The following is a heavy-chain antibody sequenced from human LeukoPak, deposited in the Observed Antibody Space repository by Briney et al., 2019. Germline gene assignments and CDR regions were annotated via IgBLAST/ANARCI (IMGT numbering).Heavy chain of an antibody. CDR3: ARGPILLIAVAGPNWFDP. V-gene: IGHV3-48*03. CDR2: ISSSGSTI. Sequence: GGSLRLSCGASGFTFSSYEMNWVRQAPGKGLEWVSYISSSGSTIYYADSVKGRFTISRDNAKNSLYLQMNSLRAEDTAVYYCARGPILLIAVAGPNWFDPWGQGTLVTVSS. D-gene: IGHD6-19*01. J-gene: IGHJ5*02. CDR1: GFTFSSYE.